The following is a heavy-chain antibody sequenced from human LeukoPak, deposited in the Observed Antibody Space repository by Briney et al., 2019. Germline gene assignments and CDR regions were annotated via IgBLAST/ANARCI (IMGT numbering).Heavy chain of an antibody. Sequence: SETLSLTCTVSGGSISSDSYYWSWIRQPAGKGLEWIGHIYTSGSTNYDPSLKSRVTISVDTSKNQFSLKLSSVTAADTAVYYCARDIRFLEYCRGGDCYYHYYMDVWGKGTTVTVSS. J-gene: IGHJ6*03. CDR1: GGSISSDSYY. D-gene: IGHD2-15*01. CDR3: ARDIRFLEYCRGGDCYYHYYMDV. CDR2: IYTSGST. V-gene: IGHV4-61*09.